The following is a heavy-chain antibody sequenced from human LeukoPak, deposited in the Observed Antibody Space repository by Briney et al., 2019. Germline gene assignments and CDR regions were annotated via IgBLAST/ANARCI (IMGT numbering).Heavy chain of an antibody. CDR3: ARDKSTSCYYFDY. D-gene: IGHD2-2*01. J-gene: IGHJ4*02. Sequence: GGSLRLSCEASGFTFSSHGMHWVRQAPGKGLEWVAVIWYDGSYKYYADSVKGRFTISRDNSNSTLYLQMNSLRAKDTAVYYCARDKSTSCYYFDYWGQGALVTVSS. CDR2: IWYDGSYK. CDR1: GFTFSSHG. V-gene: IGHV3-33*08.